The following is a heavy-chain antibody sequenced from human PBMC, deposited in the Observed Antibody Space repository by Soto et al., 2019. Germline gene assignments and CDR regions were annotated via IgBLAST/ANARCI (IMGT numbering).Heavy chain of an antibody. J-gene: IGHJ4*02. Sequence: QVVRLQSGAEVKEPGSSVRVSCKVSGSTFNNFAFSWVRQAPGHGPEWMGGIVVISNTADYSQRFRDRVTITADTSTNTLYMDLRSLTFEDTAGYYCARAIKRWEVHYYFDYWGQGTLVTVSS. CDR2: IVVISNTA. V-gene: IGHV1-69*06. CDR1: GSTFNNFA. D-gene: IGHD1-26*01. CDR3: ARAIKRWEVHYYFDY.